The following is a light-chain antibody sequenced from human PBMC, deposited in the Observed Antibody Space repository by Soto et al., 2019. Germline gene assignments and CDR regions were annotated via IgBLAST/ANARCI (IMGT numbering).Light chain of an antibody. CDR2: GAA. J-gene: IGKJ5*01. V-gene: IGKV3-20*01. CDR3: QRYGSSPIT. Sequence: EILLTQSPGTLSLSPGERATLSCRASQTISSDYLAWYQQKPGQAPRLLIFGAATRAADIPDRFSGSGSGTDFTLTISRLEPEDFAVYYCQRYGSSPITFGQGTRLEIK. CDR1: QTISSDY.